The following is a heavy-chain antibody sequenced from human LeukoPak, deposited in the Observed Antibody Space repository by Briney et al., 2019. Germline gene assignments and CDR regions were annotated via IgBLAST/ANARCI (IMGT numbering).Heavy chain of an antibody. CDR3: ARDWLAVAHYYYYGMDV. Sequence: PGRSLRLSCAASGFTFSSYAMHWVRQAPGKGLEWVAVISYDGSNKYYADSVKGRFTISRDNSKNTLYLQMNSLRAEDTAVYYCARDWLAVAHYYYYGMDVWGQGTTVTVSS. J-gene: IGHJ6*02. V-gene: IGHV3-30-3*01. CDR2: ISYDGSNK. D-gene: IGHD6-19*01. CDR1: GFTFSSYA.